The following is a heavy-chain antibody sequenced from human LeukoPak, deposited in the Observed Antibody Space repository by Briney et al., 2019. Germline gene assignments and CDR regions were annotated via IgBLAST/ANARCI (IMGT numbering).Heavy chain of an antibody. J-gene: IGHJ5*02. CDR3: AKDRSDYDFWSGYYKVLNWFDP. Sequence: PGGSLRLSCAASGFTFSSYAMSWVRQAPGKGLEWVSAISGSGGSTYYADSVKGRSTISRDNSKNTLYLQMNSLRAEDTAVYYCAKDRSDYDFWSGYYKVLNWFDPWGQGTLVTVSS. D-gene: IGHD3-3*01. CDR2: ISGSGGST. V-gene: IGHV3-23*01. CDR1: GFTFSSYA.